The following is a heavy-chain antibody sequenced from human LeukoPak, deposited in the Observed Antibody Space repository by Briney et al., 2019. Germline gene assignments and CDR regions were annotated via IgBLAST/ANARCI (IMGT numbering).Heavy chain of an antibody. CDR2: INGNDYRT. CDR3: LRENHDSGWSFDY. D-gene: IGHD3-22*01. J-gene: IGHJ4*02. CDR1: GFTFRSFA. Sequence: GGSLRLSCAASGFTFRSFAMSWVRQAPGKGLEWVSSINGNDYRTFYADSVKGRFTISRDNAKNSLYLEMNSLRAEDTAVYYCLRENHDSGWSFDYWGQGTLVTVSS. V-gene: IGHV3-23*01.